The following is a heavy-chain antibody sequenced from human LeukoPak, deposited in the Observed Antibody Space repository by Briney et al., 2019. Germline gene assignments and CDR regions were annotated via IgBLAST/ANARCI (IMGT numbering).Heavy chain of an antibody. J-gene: IGHJ4*02. V-gene: IGHV3-66*02. CDR2: IYSGGST. CDR1: GFTVSSNY. D-gene: IGHD1-26*01. Sequence: GGSLRLSCAASGFTVSSNYMSWVRQAPGKGLEWVSVIYSGGSTYYADSVKGRFTISRDNSKNTLYLQMNSLRAEITAVYYCARAKWGSDFDYWGQGTLVTVSS. CDR3: ARAKWGSDFDY.